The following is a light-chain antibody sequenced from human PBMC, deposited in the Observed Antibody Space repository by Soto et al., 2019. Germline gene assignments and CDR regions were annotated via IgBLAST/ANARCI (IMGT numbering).Light chain of an antibody. J-gene: IGKJ2*03. V-gene: IGKV1-39*01. Sequence: DIQMTQSPSSLSASVGDSVTIICRASQSISTYLNWYQQKPGKVPKLLISVQSNLQSGVPSRFSGSGSGTDFTLTISSLQTEDFATYYCQQSYNTPYSFGQGTKLDIK. CDR1: QSISTY. CDR3: QQSYNTPYS. CDR2: VQS.